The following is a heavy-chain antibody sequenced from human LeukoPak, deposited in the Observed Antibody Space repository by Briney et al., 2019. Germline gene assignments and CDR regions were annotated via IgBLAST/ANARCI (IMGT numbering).Heavy chain of an antibody. CDR1: GGTFSSYT. J-gene: IGHJ5*02. CDR2: IIPILGIA. D-gene: IGHD2-2*01. CDR3: ARGLCSSTSCYLSWFDP. V-gene: IGHV1-69*02. Sequence: SVKVSCKASGGTFSSYTISWVRQAPGQGLEWMGRIIPILGIANYAQMFQGRVTITADKSTSTAYMELSSLRSEDTAVYYCARGLCSSTSCYLSWFDPWGQGTLVTVSS.